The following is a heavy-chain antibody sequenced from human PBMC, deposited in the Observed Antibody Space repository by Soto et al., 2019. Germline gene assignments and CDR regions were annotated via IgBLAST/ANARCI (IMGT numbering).Heavy chain of an antibody. CDR1: GGSMSNGYYY. CDR3: ARGMTTVTTFDY. CDR2: IYHSGST. Sequence: SETLSLTCTVSGGSMSNGYYYWSWVRQNPGKGLEWIGYIYHSGSTYYNPSLKSRVTISVDRSKNQFSLKLSSVTAADTAVYYCARGMTTVTTFDYWGQGTLVTVSS. D-gene: IGHD4-17*01. V-gene: IGHV4-30-2*01. J-gene: IGHJ4*02.